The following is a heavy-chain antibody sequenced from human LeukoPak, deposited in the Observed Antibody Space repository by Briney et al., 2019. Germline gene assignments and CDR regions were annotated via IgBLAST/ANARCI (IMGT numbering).Heavy chain of an antibody. CDR3: AREKDPTYYDFWSGSEDAFDI. CDR2: INHSGST. CDR1: GGSFSGYY. Sequence: SETLSLTCAVYGGSFSGYYWSWIRQPPGKGLEWIGEINHSGSTNYNPSLKSRVTISVDTSKNQFSLKLSSVTAADTAVYYCAREKDPTYYDFWSGSEDAFDIWGQGTMVTVSS. J-gene: IGHJ3*02. V-gene: IGHV4-34*01. D-gene: IGHD3-3*01.